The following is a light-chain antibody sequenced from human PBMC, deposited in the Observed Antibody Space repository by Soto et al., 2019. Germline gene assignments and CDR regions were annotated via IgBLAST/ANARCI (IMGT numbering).Light chain of an antibody. CDR1: SSDVGGYNY. CDR2: DVS. J-gene: IGLJ2*01. V-gene: IGLV2-14*01. CDR3: SSDTSSSTSVV. Sequence: QSALTQPASVSGSPGQSITISCTGTSSDVGGYNYVSWYQQHPSKAPKLMIYDVSKRPSGVSNRFSGFKSGNTASLTISGLQAEDEADYYCSSDTSSSTSVVFGGGTKLTVL.